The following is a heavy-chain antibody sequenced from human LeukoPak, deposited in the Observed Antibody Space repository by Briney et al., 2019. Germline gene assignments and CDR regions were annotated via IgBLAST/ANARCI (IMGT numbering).Heavy chain of an antibody. D-gene: IGHD1-26*01. CDR3: ARAVGATTGIDY. V-gene: IGHV1-2*02. Sequence: ASVKVSCKASGYTFTGYYMHWVRQAPGQGLEWMGWINPNSGGTNYAQKFQGRVTMARDTYISTAYMELSRLRSDDTAVYYCARAVGATTGIDYWGQGTLVTVSS. CDR2: INPNSGGT. J-gene: IGHJ4*02. CDR1: GYTFTGYY.